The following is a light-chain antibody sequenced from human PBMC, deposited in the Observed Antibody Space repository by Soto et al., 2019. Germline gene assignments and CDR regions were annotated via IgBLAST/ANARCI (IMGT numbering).Light chain of an antibody. CDR2: GAS. CDR3: QQSYTTPQT. Sequence: DIQMTQSPSSLSASVGDRVTITCRASQNVRSYLNWYQQKPGKAPNLLIYGASNLQSGVSSRFSGSGSGTDFALIISSLHPEDFATYYCQQSYTTPQTFGHGTKVEVK. J-gene: IGKJ1*01. CDR1: QNVRSY. V-gene: IGKV1-39*01.